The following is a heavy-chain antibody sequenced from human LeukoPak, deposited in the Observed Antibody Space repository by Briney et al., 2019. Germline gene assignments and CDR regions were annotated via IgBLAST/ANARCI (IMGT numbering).Heavy chain of an antibody. Sequence: PGGSLRLSCAASGFSFSSYAMTWVRQAPGKGLEWVSVITGSGDRTYYADSVKGRFTISRDNSKNTLYLQMNSLRAEDTAVYYCAKGAYSSGPNWFDPWGQGTLVTVSS. CDR3: AKGAYSSGPNWFDP. V-gene: IGHV3-23*01. D-gene: IGHD6-19*01. CDR2: ITGSGDRT. CDR1: GFSFSSYA. J-gene: IGHJ5*02.